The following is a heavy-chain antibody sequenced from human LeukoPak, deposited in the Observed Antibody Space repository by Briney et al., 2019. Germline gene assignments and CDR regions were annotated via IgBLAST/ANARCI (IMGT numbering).Heavy chain of an antibody. CDR3: AKGKRRYGDYVIDY. CDR1: GFTFSSYG. D-gene: IGHD4-17*01. J-gene: IGHJ4*02. Sequence: GGSLRLSCAASGFTFSSYGMHWVRQAPGKGLEWEAFIRYDGSNKNYADSVKGRFTISRDNSKHTLYLQMNSLRAEDTAVYYCAKGKRRYGDYVIDYWGQGTLVTVSS. CDR2: IRYDGSNK. V-gene: IGHV3-30*02.